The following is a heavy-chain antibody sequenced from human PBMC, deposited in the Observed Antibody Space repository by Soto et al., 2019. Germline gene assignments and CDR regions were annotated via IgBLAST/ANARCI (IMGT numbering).Heavy chain of an antibody. CDR2: IYHSGST. J-gene: IGHJ3*02. Sequence: ETLSLTCTVSGGSISSYYWSWIRQPPGQGLEWIGYIYHSGSTYYNPSLKSRVTISVDRSKNQFSLKLSSVTAADTAVYYCARTPDIWGQGTMVTVSS. V-gene: IGHV4-59*12. CDR1: GGSISSYY. CDR3: ARTPDI.